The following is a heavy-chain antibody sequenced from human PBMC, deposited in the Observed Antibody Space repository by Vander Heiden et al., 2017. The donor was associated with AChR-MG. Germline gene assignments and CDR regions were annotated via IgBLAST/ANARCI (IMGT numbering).Heavy chain of an antibody. Sequence: QVQLVQSGAEVKKPVASVKVSCKASGYTFTGHYMHWVRQAPGQGLEWMGWINPNSGGTNYAQKFQGRVTMTRDTSISTAYMELSRLRSDDTAVYYCAREMGPYCSGGSCYPPPDYYGMDVWGQGTTVTVSS. D-gene: IGHD2-15*01. V-gene: IGHV1-2*02. CDR1: GYTFTGHY. CDR3: AREMGPYCSGGSCYPPPDYYGMDV. J-gene: IGHJ6*02. CDR2: INPNSGGT.